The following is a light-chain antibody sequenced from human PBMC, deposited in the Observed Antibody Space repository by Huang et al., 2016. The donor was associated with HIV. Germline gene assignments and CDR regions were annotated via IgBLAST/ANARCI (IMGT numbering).Light chain of an antibody. CDR1: QRVRSY. CDR2: DAY. J-gene: IGKJ5*01. V-gene: IGKV3-11*01. CDR3: QQRSNWPPA. Sequence: EIVLTQSPATLSLSPGERATLSCRASQRVRSYLAWYQQKPGQAPRLLIYDAYNRATGIPARFSGSGSGTDFTLTISSLEPEDFAVYYCQQRSNWPPAFGQGTRLEIK.